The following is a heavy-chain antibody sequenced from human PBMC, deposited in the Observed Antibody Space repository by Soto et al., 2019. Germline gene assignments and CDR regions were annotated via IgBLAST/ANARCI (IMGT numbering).Heavy chain of an antibody. CDR3: AHSASVPCCYYFDS. Sequence: SGPTLVNPTQTLTLTCTFSGFSLSSIGVAVGCIREPPGNALEWLALLYWNDDRRYSPSLKSRLTITKDTSKNQVVLTMTNMDPADTATYYCAHSASVPCCYYFDSWGQGTLVTVSS. V-gene: IGHV2-5*01. J-gene: IGHJ4*02. CDR1: GFSLSSIGVA. CDR2: LYWNDDR. D-gene: IGHD1-26*01.